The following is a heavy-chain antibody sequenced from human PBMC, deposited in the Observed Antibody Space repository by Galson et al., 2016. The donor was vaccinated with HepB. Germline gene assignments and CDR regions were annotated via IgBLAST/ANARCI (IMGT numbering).Heavy chain of an antibody. CDR3: ARRRPATNPHYFDF. Sequence: SETLSLTCTVSGDSIRTSNYNWGWIRQPPGRGLEWIGTIHSSAIGYYNPSPKSRVTMSVDTSKNQFSLKLISVTAADTAVYYCARRRPATNPHYFDFWGQGILVTVSS. V-gene: IGHV4-39*01. CDR1: GDSIRTSNYN. J-gene: IGHJ4*02. D-gene: IGHD1-26*01. CDR2: IHSSAIG.